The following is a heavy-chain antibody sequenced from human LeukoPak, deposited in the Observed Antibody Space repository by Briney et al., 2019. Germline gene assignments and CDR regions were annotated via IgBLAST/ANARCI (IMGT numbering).Heavy chain of an antibody. J-gene: IGHJ6*02. CDR3: ARHGTTRSPYAYGMNV. CDR2: IYPNNSDT. CDR1: GYTFTNYW. Sequence: GESLKISCKGSGYTFTNYWIGWVRQMPGKGLEWMGIIYPNNSDTRCSPSFQSQVTISADKSTSTAYLQWSSLKASDTATYYCARHGTTRSPYAYGMNVWGQGTTVTVSS. D-gene: IGHD1-1*01. V-gene: IGHV5-51*01.